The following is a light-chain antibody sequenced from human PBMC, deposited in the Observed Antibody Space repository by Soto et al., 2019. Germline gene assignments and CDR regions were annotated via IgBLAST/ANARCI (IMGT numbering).Light chain of an antibody. Sequence: DIQMTQFPSSLSASVGDRVTITCRASQGIRNDLAWYQQKPGKAPNSPIYAASSLQSGVQSGFIGSGSGTEFTLAISSLQPEDFATFYRLQHSTCPLTFGQGTKVESK. J-gene: IGKJ1*01. V-gene: IGKV1-17*01. CDR3: LQHSTCPLT. CDR2: AAS. CDR1: QGIRND.